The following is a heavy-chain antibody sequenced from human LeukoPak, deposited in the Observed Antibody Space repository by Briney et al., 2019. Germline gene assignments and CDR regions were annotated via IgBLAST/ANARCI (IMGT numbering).Heavy chain of an antibody. D-gene: IGHD2-15*01. J-gene: IGHJ5*02. CDR3: ARDCSGGNLLPYNWFDP. V-gene: IGHV1-58*01. CDR2: IVVGSGNT. Sequence: ASVKVSCKASGFTFTSSAVQWVRRARGQRLEWIGWIVVGSGNTNYAQKFQERVTITRDMSTSTAYMELSSLRAEDTAVYYCARDCSGGNLLPYNWFDPWGQGTLVTVSS. CDR1: GFTFTSSA.